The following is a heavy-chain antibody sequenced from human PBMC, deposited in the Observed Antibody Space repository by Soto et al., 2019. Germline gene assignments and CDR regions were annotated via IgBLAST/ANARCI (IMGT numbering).Heavy chain of an antibody. CDR3: ASVIGGGSEYYFDY. Sequence: QVQLQESGPGLVKPSQTLSLTCTVSGVSISSGGYYWGWIRQHPGKGLEWIGNIYYSGRTYYNPSLKSRVIMSVDTSKYHCSLKLSSVTAADTAMYYCASVIGGGSEYYFDYWGQGTLVTVSS. D-gene: IGHD5-12*01. J-gene: IGHJ4*02. CDR2: IYYSGRT. CDR1: GVSISSGGYY. V-gene: IGHV4-31*03.